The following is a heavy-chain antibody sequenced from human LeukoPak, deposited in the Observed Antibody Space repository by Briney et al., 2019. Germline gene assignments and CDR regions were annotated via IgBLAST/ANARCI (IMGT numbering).Heavy chain of an antibody. J-gene: IGHJ4*02. CDR2: MHYSGST. D-gene: IGHD1-26*01. CDR3: ARVNKIWEYFDY. Sequence: PSETLSLTCSVSGGSISSYYWSWIRQPPGKGPEWIGYMHYSGSTNYNPSLKSRVTISLNTSKNQFSLKLSSVTAADTAVYYCARVNKIWEYFDYWGRGTLVTVSS. V-gene: IGHV4-59*01. CDR1: GGSISSYY.